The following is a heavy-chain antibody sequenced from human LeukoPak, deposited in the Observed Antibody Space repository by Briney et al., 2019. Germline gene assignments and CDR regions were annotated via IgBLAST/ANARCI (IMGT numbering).Heavy chain of an antibody. V-gene: IGHV3-7*03. CDR3: ASSLNFGSGGDYYYYYMDV. CDR2: IKQDGSEK. D-gene: IGHD2-15*01. Sequence: GGSLRLSCAASGFTFSSYWMSWVRQAPGKGLEWVANIKQDGSEKYYVDSVKGRFTISRDNAKNSLYLQMNSLKTEDTAVYYCASSLNFGSGGDYYYYYMDVWGKGTTVTVSS. CDR1: GFTFSSYW. J-gene: IGHJ6*03.